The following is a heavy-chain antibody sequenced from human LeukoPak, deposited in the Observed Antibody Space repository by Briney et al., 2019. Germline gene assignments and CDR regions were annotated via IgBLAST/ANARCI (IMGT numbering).Heavy chain of an antibody. J-gene: IGHJ4*02. CDR1: GGSISSYY. CDR3: AGEVVLTGIDY. D-gene: IGHD3-9*01. V-gene: IGHV4-4*07. CDR2: IYTSGST. Sequence: PSETLSLTCTVSGGSISSYYWSWIRQPAGKGLEWIGRIYTSGSTSYNPSLKSRVTMSVDTSKNQFSLKLSSVTAADTAVHYCAGEVVLTGIDYWGQGTLVTVSS.